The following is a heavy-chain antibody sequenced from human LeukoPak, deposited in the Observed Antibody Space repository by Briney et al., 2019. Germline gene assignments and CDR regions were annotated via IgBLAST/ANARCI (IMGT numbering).Heavy chain of an antibody. CDR1: GFTFNSYA. V-gene: IGHV3-30*04. CDR3: AELGITMIGGV. CDR2: ISYDGSNE. D-gene: IGHD3-10*02. Sequence: GGSLRLSCAASGFTFNSYAMHWVRQAPGKGLEWVAVISYDGSNEYYADSVKGRFTISRDNSKNTLYLQMNSLRAEDTAVYYCAELGITMIGGVWGKGTTVTISS. J-gene: IGHJ6*04.